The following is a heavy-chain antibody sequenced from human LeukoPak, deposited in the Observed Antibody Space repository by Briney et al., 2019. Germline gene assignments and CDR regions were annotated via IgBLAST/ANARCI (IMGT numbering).Heavy chain of an antibody. V-gene: IGHV3-23*01. Sequence: GASLRLSCAASGFTFSNYALSWVRQAPGKGLEWVSAISGDGGRTYYADSVKGRFTISRDNSKRTLYLQMDSLRADDTAVYYCAKDIEALSSSWYYFDYWGQGTLVTVSS. J-gene: IGHJ4*02. CDR3: AKDIEALSSSWYYFDY. CDR1: GFTFSNYA. D-gene: IGHD6-13*01. CDR2: ISGDGGRT.